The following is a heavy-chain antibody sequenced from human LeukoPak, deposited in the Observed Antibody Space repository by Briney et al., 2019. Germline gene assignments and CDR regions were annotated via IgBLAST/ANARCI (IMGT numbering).Heavy chain of an antibody. CDR2: IYYSGST. CDR1: GGSFSGYY. V-gene: IGHV4-59*01. Sequence: ASETLSLTCAVYGGSFSGYYWSWIRQPPGKGLEWIGYIYYSGSTNYNPSLKSRVTISVDTSKNQFSLKLSSVTAADTAVYYCARDRGVYSGSYYDYWGQGTLVTVSS. CDR3: ARDRGVYSGSYYDY. D-gene: IGHD1-26*01. J-gene: IGHJ4*02.